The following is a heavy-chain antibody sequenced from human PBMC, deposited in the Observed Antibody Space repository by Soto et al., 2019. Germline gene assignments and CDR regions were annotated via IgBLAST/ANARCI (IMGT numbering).Heavy chain of an antibody. CDR3: ARAYYHGSGRRTPGGMDV. J-gene: IGHJ6*02. D-gene: IGHD3-10*01. CDR1: GYTFTNYD. V-gene: IGHV1-18*01. Sequence: QVHLVQSGAEVKKPGASVKVSCKASGYTFTNYDINWVRQAPGQGLEWMGWISTYTGNTNYAQKLQGRVTMTTDTSTSTAYMELRSRRSDDQAVYYCARAYYHGSGRRTPGGMDVWGQGTTVPVFS. CDR2: ISTYTGNT.